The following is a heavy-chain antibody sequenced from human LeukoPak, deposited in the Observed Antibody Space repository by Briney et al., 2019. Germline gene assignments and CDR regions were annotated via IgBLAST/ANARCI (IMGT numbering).Heavy chain of an antibody. CDR2: ISAYNGNT. V-gene: IGHV1-18*01. Sequence: GASVKVSCKASGYTFTSYGISWVRQAPGQGLEWMGWISAYNGNTNYAQKLQGRVTMTTDTSTSTAYMELRSLRSDDTAMYYCARIPGYCSSTSCSWVWAFDYWGQGTLVTVSS. D-gene: IGHD2-2*01. CDR3: ARIPGYCSSTSCSWVWAFDY. J-gene: IGHJ4*02. CDR1: GYTFTSYG.